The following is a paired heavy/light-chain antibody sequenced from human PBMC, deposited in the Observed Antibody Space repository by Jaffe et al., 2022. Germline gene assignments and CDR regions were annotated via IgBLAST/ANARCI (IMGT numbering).Light chain of an antibody. Sequence: DIQMTQSPSSLSASVGDRVTITCQASQDISNYLNWYQQKPGKAPKLLIYDASNLETGVPSRFSGSGSGTDFTFTISSLQPEDIATYYCQQYDNLPLTFGQGTRLEIK. CDR2: DAS. CDR1: QDISNY. V-gene: IGKV1-33*01. J-gene: IGKJ5*01. CDR3: QQYDNLPLT.
Heavy chain of an antibody. CDR1: GFTFSSYG. V-gene: IGHV3-30*02. CDR2: IRYDGSNK. Sequence: QVQLVESGGGVVQPGGSLRLSCAASGFTFSSYGMHWVRQAPGKGLEWVAFIRYDGSNKYYADSVKGRFTISRDNSKNTLYLQMNSLRAEDTAVYYCAKDGNYDILTGYYKFYFDYWGQGTLVTVSS. CDR3: AKDGNYDILTGYYKFYFDY. J-gene: IGHJ4*02. D-gene: IGHD3-9*01.